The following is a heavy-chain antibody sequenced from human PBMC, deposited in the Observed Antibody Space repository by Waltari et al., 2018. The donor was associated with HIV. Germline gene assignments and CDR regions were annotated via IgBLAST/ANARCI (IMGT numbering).Heavy chain of an antibody. CDR1: GFSLSTSGVG. Sequence: QITLKESGPTLVKPTQTLTLPCTSSGFSLSTSGVGVGWIRQPPGKALEWLALIYWDDDKRYSPSLKSRLTITKDTSKNQVVLTMTNMDPVDTATYYCAHSEGSHGSGSWKYWGQGTLVTVSS. CDR3: AHSEGSHGSGSWKY. V-gene: IGHV2-5*02. J-gene: IGHJ4*02. CDR2: IYWDDDK. D-gene: IGHD3-10*01.